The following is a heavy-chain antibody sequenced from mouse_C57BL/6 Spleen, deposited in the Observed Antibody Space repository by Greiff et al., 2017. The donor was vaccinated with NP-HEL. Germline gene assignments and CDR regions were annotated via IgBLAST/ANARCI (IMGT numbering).Heavy chain of an antibody. V-gene: IGHV3-6*01. CDR3: ARDYGRPYFDY. D-gene: IGHD1-1*01. Sequence: EVKLQESGPGLVKPSQSLSLTCSVTGYSITSGYYWNWIRQFPGNKLEWMGYISYDGSNNYNPSLKNRISITRDTSKNQFFLKLNSVTTEDTATYYCARDYGRPYFDYWGQGTTLTVSS. J-gene: IGHJ2*01. CDR1: GYSITSGYY. CDR2: ISYDGSN.